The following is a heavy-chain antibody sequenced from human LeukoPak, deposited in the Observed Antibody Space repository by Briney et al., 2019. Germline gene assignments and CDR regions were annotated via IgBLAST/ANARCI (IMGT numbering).Heavy chain of an antibody. CDR2: IYYSGST. CDR3: ARHGSVYYYYGMDV. Sequence: SETLPLTCTVSGGSISSYYWSWIRQPPGKGLEWIGYIYYSGSTNYNPSLKSRVTISVDTSKNQFSLKLSSVTAADTAVYYCARHGSVYYYYGMDVWGQGTTVTVSS. D-gene: IGHD3-10*01. CDR1: GGSISSYY. J-gene: IGHJ6*02. V-gene: IGHV4-59*08.